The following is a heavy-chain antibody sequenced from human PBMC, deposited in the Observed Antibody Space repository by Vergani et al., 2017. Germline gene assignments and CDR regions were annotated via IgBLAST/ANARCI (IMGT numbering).Heavy chain of an antibody. CDR2: IYTSGST. CDR3: ARTELGYGGDDAFDI. V-gene: IGHV4-61*02. Sequence: QVQLQESGPGLVKPSQTLSLTCTVSGGSISSGSYYWSWIRQPAGKGLEWIGRIYTSGSTNYNPSLKSRVTISVDTSKNQFSLKLSAVTAADTAVYYCARTELGYGGDDAFDIWGQGTMVTVSS. J-gene: IGHJ3*02. CDR1: GGSISSGSYY. D-gene: IGHD7-27*01.